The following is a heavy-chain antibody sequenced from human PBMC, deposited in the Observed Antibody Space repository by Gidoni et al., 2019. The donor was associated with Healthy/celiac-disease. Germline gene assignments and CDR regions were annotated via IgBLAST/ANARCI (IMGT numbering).Heavy chain of an antibody. Sequence: QVQLVESGGGVVQPGRSLRLSCAASGFTFSSYGMHWVRQAPGKGLEWVAVISYDGSNKYYADSVKGRFTISRDNSKNTLYLQMNSLRAEDTAVYYCAKDRGPYDSMGDWGQGTLVTVSS. CDR3: AKDRGPYDSMGD. J-gene: IGHJ4*02. CDR1: GFTFSSYG. CDR2: ISYDGSNK. D-gene: IGHD3-22*01. V-gene: IGHV3-30*18.